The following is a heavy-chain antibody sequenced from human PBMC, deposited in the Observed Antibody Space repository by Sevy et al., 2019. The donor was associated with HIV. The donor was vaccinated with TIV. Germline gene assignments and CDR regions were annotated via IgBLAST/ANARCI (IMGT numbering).Heavy chain of an antibody. D-gene: IGHD6-13*01. Sequence: KQSQTLSLTCAISGDSVSSNSAAWNWIRQSPSRGLEWLGRTYYRSKWYNDYAVSVKSRITINPDTSKNQFSLQLNSVTPEDTAVYYCASSAAAGIFGGKDHFDYWGQGTLVTVSS. CDR1: GDSVSSNSAA. CDR3: ASSAAAGIFGGKDHFDY. V-gene: IGHV6-1*01. CDR2: TYYRSKWYN. J-gene: IGHJ4*02.